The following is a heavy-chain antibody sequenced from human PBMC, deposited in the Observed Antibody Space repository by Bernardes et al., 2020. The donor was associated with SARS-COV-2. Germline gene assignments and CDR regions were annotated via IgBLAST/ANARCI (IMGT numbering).Heavy chain of an antibody. V-gene: IGHV3-15*01. CDR3: AKDRYYYDTNAFDI. CDR2: IKSRTDGGTI. D-gene: IGHD3-22*01. CDR1: GFTFSKVW. J-gene: IGHJ3*02. Sequence: GGSLRLSCATSGFTFSKVWMSWVRQAPGKGLEWVGRIKSRTDGGTIDYAAPVKGRFTISRDDSRNTLYLQMNSLRAEDTAVYYCAKDRYYYDTNAFDIWGQGTMVTVSS.